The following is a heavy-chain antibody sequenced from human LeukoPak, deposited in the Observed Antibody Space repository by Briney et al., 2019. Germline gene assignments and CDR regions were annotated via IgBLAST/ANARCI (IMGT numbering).Heavy chain of an antibody. J-gene: IGHJ5*02. V-gene: IGHV4-59*01. CDR3: ARDRGYDSSGSTWFDP. CDR1: GGSISSYY. CDR2: IYYSGST. Sequence: PSETLSLTCTVSGGSISSYYWSWIRQPPGKGLEWIGYIYYSGSTNYNPSLKSRVTISVDTSKNQFSLKLSSVTAADTAVYYCARDRGYDSSGSTWFDPWGQGTLVTVSS. D-gene: IGHD3-22*01.